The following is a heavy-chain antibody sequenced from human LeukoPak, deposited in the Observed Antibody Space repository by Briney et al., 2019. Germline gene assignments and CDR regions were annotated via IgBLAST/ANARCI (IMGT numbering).Heavy chain of an antibody. D-gene: IGHD6-19*01. V-gene: IGHV4-61*02. CDR2: IYTSGIT. Sequence: PSETLSLTCAVSGGSIRNANNDWRWIRQPAGKGLEWIGRIYTSGITNYNPSLKSRVTISVDTSKNQFSLKVNSVTAADTAVYYCATYTSGWTGEYFQQWRQGTLVTVSS. CDR1: GGSIRNANND. CDR3: ATYTSGWTGEYFQQ. J-gene: IGHJ1*01.